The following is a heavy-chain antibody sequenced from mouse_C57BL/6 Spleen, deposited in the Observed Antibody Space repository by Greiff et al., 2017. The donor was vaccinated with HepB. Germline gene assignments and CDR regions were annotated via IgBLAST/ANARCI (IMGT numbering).Heavy chain of an antibody. CDR1: GYTFTDYN. V-gene: IGHV1-18*01. CDR2: INPNNGGT. J-gene: IGHJ1*03. D-gene: IGHD1-1*01. Sequence: EVQLQQSGPELVKPGASVKIPCKASGYTFTDYNIDWVKPSHGKSAEWIGDINPNNGGTINNQKFKGKATVTVDNSSSKAYMELRRLTSEDTEVYCCARPVTTVGAWYFDVWGKGTTVTVSS. CDR3: ARPVTTVGAWYFDV.